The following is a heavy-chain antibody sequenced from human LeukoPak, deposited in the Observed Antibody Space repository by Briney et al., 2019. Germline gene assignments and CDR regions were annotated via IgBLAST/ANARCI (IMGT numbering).Heavy chain of an antibody. V-gene: IGHV4-30-2*01. J-gene: IGHJ5*02. CDR1: GGSISSGGYF. Sequence: SQTLSLTCAVSGGSISSGGYFWSWIRQPPGKGLEWIGYIYHSGSTYYSPSLESRVTISVDKSKNQFSLKPSSVTAADTAVYYCARVVGWFGDIWFDPWGQGTLVTVSS. CDR2: IYHSGST. D-gene: IGHD3-10*01. CDR3: ARVVGWFGDIWFDP.